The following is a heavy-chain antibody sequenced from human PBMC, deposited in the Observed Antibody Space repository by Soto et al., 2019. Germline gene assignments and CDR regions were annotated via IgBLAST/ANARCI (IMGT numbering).Heavy chain of an antibody. CDR3: ARVRGVINDNWFDP. V-gene: IGHV4-30-4*01. J-gene: IGHJ5*02. D-gene: IGHD3-10*01. CDR2: IYYSGST. CDR1: GGSFSGHY. Sequence: PSETLSLTCAVYGGSFSGHYLSWIRQPPGKGLEWIGYIYYSGSTYYNPSLKSRVTISVDTSKNQFSLKLSSVTAADTAVYYCARVRGVINDNWFDPWGQGTLVTVSS.